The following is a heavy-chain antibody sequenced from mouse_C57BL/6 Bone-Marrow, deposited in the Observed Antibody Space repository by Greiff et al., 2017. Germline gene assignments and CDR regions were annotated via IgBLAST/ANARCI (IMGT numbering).Heavy chain of an antibody. J-gene: IGHJ4*01. CDR1: GYTFTNYW. CDR2: IYPGGGYT. Sequence: QVQLQQSGAELVRPGTSVKMSCKASGYTFTNYWIGWAKQRPGHGLEWIGDIYPGGGYTNYNEKFKGKATLTADKSSSTAYMQLSSLTSEDSAIYYCARLGITTESYAMDYWGQGTSVTVSS. D-gene: IGHD1-1*01. V-gene: IGHV1-63*01. CDR3: ARLGITTESYAMDY.